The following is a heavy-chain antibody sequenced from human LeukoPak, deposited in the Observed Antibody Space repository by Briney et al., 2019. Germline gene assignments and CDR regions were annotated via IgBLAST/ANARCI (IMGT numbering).Heavy chain of an antibody. CDR3: AGDGGYSGYDYRC. J-gene: IGHJ4*02. V-gene: IGHV7-4-1*02. CDR2: INTNTGNS. D-gene: IGHD5-12*01. Sequence: ASVKVSCKASGYTFTSYAMNWVRQAPGQGLEWMGWINTNTGNSTYAQGFTGRFVFSLDTPVSTAYLQISSLKAEDTAAYYCAGDGGYSGYDYRCWGQGTLVTVSS. CDR1: GYTFTSYA.